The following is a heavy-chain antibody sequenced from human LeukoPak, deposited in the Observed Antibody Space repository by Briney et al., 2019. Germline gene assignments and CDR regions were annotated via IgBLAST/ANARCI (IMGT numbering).Heavy chain of an antibody. Sequence: ASVKVSCKASGYTFTGYYMHWVRQAPGQGLEWMGWINPNSGGTNYAQKFQGRVTMTRDTSISTAYMELSRLRSDDTAVCYCFLRELDNWFDPWGQGTLVTVSS. CDR3: FLRELDNWFDP. CDR2: INPNSGGT. D-gene: IGHD3-16*01. J-gene: IGHJ5*02. V-gene: IGHV1-2*02. CDR1: GYTFTGYY.